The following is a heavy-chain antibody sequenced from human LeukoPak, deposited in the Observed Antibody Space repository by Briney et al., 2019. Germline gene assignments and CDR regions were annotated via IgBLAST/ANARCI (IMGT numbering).Heavy chain of an antibody. D-gene: IGHD3-22*01. CDR2: ISSDGSDK. CDR3: AKEIYYDSSAFFDY. V-gene: IGHV3-30*18. J-gene: IGHJ4*02. CDR1: GFTFSTYG. Sequence: PGGSLRLSCAASGFTFSTYGMHWVRQAPGKGLEWVAVISSDGSDKYYTDSVKGRFTISRDNSKNTLYLQMNSLRTEDTAVYFCAKEIYYDSSAFFDYWGQGTLVTVSS.